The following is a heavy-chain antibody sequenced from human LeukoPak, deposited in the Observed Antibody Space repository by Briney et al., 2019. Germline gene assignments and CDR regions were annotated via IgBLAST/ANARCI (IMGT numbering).Heavy chain of an antibody. D-gene: IGHD3-9*01. CDR3: TTEGDILTGYYGY. Sequence: GGSLRLSCAASGFPFSNAWMSWVRQAPGKGLEWVGRIKSKTDGGTTDYAAPVKGRFTISRDDSKNTLYLQMNSLKTEDTAVYYCTTEGDILTGYYGYWGQGTLVTVSS. J-gene: IGHJ4*02. CDR1: GFPFSNAW. CDR2: IKSKTDGGTT. V-gene: IGHV3-15*01.